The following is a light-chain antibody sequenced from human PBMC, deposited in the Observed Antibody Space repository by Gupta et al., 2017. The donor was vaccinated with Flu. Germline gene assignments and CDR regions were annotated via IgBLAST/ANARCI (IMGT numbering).Light chain of an antibody. CDR1: QGLVFSDGNTY. Sequence: DVVMTQSPPSLSVTLGQPASISCRSSQGLVFSDGNTYLHWFQQRPGQTPRRLIHLVSYRDSGVPDRFSGSGSGTDSTLKISRVEAEDVGIYFCMQGAHWPWTFGQGTKVEVK. CDR2: LVS. V-gene: IGKV2-30*01. J-gene: IGKJ1*01. CDR3: MQGAHWPWT.